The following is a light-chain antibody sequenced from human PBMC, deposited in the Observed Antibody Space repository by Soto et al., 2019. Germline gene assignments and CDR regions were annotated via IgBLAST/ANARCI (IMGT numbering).Light chain of an antibody. CDR3: QQYNNWPPWT. Sequence: EIVMTQSPATLSVSPGERATLSCRASQSVSSNLAWYQQKPGQAPRLLIYGASTRATGIPARFSGSVSGTEFTLTISSLQSEDFAVYYCQQYNNWPPWTFGQGTKLEMK. CDR1: QSVSSN. J-gene: IGKJ2*02. V-gene: IGKV3-15*01. CDR2: GAS.